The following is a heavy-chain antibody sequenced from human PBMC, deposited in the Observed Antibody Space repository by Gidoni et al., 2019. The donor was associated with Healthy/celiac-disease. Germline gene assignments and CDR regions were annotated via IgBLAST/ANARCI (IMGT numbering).Heavy chain of an antibody. CDR1: GGSFSGYY. CDR3: ARGPGIAAAGTFDY. CDR2: INHSGST. J-gene: IGHJ4*02. Sequence: QVQLQQWGAGLLKPSETLSLTCAVSGGSFSGYYWSWIRQPPGKGLEWIGEINHSGSTNYNPSPKSRVTISVDTSKNQFSLKLSSVTAADTAVYYCARGPGIAAAGTFDYWGQGTLVTVSS. V-gene: IGHV4-34*01. D-gene: IGHD6-13*01.